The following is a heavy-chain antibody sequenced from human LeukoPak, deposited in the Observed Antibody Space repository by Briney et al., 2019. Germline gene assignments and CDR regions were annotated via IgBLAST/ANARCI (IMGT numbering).Heavy chain of an antibody. D-gene: IGHD3-3*01. Sequence: GGSLRLSCAASGFIFSNVWMSWVRQAPGKGLEWVANIKQDGSQNYYVDSVKGRFTISRDTARNSLHQQINSLRAEDTAMYYCAIEGSGRSLDPWGQGTLVTVSS. CDR3: AIEGSGRSLDP. CDR2: IKQDGSQN. V-gene: IGHV3-7*01. J-gene: IGHJ5*02. CDR1: GFIFSNVW.